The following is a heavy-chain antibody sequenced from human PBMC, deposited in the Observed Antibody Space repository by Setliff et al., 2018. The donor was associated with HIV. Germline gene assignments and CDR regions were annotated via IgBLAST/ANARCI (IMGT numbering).Heavy chain of an antibody. CDR3: ARGVVGNYYDLDI. CDR2: IYYSGST. V-gene: IGHV4-31*03. D-gene: IGHD2-15*01. Sequence: PSETLSLTCTVSGGSISSGSYYWSWIRQHPGKGLEWIGYIYYSGSTYYNPSLKSRITISVDTSKNQFSLKLSSVTAADTATYVCARGVVGNYYDLDIWGQGTTVTVSS. CDR1: GGSISSGSYY. J-gene: IGHJ6*02.